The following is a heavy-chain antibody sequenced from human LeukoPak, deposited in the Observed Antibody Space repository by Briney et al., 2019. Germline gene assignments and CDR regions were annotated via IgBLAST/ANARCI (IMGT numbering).Heavy chain of an antibody. CDR2: IYTTGKT. CDR3: ARHGYTASHYFLDF. CDR1: SGSINSYY. D-gene: IGHD3-16*01. Sequence: PSGTLSLTCTVSSGSINSYYWGWVRQPAGRGLEWIGRIYTTGKTDYNPSLKSRLTVSVDTSKRQFSLNLTSVTAADTAIYFCARHGYTASHYFLDFWSQGTLVTVSS. V-gene: IGHV4-4*07. J-gene: IGHJ4*02.